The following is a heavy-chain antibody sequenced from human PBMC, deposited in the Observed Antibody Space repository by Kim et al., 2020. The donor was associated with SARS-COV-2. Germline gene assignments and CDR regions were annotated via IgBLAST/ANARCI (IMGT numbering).Heavy chain of an antibody. V-gene: IGHV3-30-3*01. CDR1: GLSFDSSA. Sequence: GGSLRLSCAASGLSFDSSAMNWVRQAPGKGLEWVALISYDGRNKYYADSVKGRFTISRDNSKSTLYLQMNSLRAEDTAVYYCARGNYYESLSLWDYCKGMDLWGQGTTVTVSS. D-gene: IGHD3-22*01. J-gene: IGHJ6*01. CDR2: ISYDGRNK. CDR3: ARGNYYESLSLWDYCKGMDL.